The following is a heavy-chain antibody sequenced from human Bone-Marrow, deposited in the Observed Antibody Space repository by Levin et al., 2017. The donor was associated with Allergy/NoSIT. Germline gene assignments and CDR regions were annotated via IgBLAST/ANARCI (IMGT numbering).Heavy chain of an antibody. CDR1: GFSLSSSW. D-gene: IGHD1-26*01. CDR2: INGDGTAA. V-gene: IGHV3-74*03. Sequence: GGSLRLSCEASGFSLSSSWMHWVRQAPGKGLVWVSRINGDGTAATYADSVKGRFTISRDNARNTVYLQMNGLRADDGAVYYCVRDLGVWALLNWGQGTLVTVVS. J-gene: IGHJ4*02. CDR3: VRDLGVWALLN.